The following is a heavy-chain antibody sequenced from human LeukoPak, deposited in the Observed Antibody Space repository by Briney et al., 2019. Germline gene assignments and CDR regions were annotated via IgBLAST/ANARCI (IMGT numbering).Heavy chain of an antibody. CDR3: ASSVDTAMVGGY. V-gene: IGHV4-4*07. CDR1: GGSISSYY. Sequence: PSETLSLTCTVSGGSISSYYWNWIRQPAGKGLEWIGHIYTIGSANYNPALKSRVSMSVDTSKNQFFLKLSSVTAADTAVYYCASSVDTAMVGGYWGQGTLVTVSS. J-gene: IGHJ4*02. CDR2: IYTIGSA. D-gene: IGHD5-18*01.